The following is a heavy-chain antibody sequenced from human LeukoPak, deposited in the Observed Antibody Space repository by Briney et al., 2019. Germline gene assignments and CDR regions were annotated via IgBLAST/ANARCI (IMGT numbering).Heavy chain of an antibody. V-gene: IGHV3-9*01. CDR2: ISWNSGSI. J-gene: IGHJ4*02. D-gene: IGHD6-13*01. CDR3: ARLEKQQRGFYFDY. CDR1: GFTFDDYA. Sequence: GGSLRLSCAASGFTFDDYAMHWVRQAPGKGLEWVSGISWNSGSIGYADSVKGRFTISRDNAKNSLYLQMNSLRAEDTALYYCARLEKQQRGFYFDYWGQGTLVTVSS.